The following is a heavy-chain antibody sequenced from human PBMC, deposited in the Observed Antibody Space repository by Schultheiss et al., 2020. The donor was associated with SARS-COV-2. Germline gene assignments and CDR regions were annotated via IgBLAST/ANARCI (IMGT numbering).Heavy chain of an antibody. Sequence: SETLSLTCAVSGYSISSGYYWGWIRQPPGKGLEWIGEINHSGSTNYNPSLKSRVTISVDTSKNQFSLKLSSVTAADTAVYYCARKGIGYYGWYYFDYWGQGTLVTVSS. D-gene: IGHD2/OR15-2a*01. J-gene: IGHJ4*02. CDR1: GYSISSGYY. V-gene: IGHV4-38-2*01. CDR3: ARKGIGYYGWYYFDY. CDR2: INHSGST.